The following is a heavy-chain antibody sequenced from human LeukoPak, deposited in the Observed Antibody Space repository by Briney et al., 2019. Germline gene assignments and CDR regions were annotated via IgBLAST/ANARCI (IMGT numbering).Heavy chain of an antibody. J-gene: IGHJ4*02. CDR2: ISGSGGST. CDR3: AKTPRFYGSGISFDY. CDR1: GFTFSSYA. Sequence: GGSLRLPCAASGFTFSSYAMSWVRQAPGKGLEWVSAISGSGGSTYYADSVKGRFTISRDNSKNTLYLQMNSLRAEDTAVYYCAKTPRFYGSGISFDYWGQGTLVTVSS. D-gene: IGHD3-10*01. V-gene: IGHV3-23*01.